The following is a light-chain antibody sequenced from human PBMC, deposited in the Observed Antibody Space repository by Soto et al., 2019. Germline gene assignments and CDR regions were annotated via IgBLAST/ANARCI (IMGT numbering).Light chain of an antibody. CDR3: QHYHNWPPWT. V-gene: IGKV3-15*01. CDR2: GAS. Sequence: EIVMTQSPATLSVSPGERATLSCRASQSVSSNLAWYQQKPGQALRLLIYGASTRATGIPARFSGSGSGTKFTLTISSLQSEDFAVYYCQHYHNWPPWTFGQGTKVEVK. CDR1: QSVSSN. J-gene: IGKJ1*01.